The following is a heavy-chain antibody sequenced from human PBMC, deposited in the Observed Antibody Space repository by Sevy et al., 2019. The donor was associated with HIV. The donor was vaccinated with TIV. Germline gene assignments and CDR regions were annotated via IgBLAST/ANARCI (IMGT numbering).Heavy chain of an antibody. D-gene: IGHD3-22*01. Sequence: SETLSLTCAVYGGSFSGYYWSWIRQPPGKGLEWIGEINHSGSTNYNPSLKSRVTISVDTSENQFSLKLSSVTAADTAVYYCARGGFYYDSSGYPEYFQHWGQGTLVTVSS. J-gene: IGHJ1*01. CDR2: INHSGST. CDR3: ARGGFYYDSSGYPEYFQH. V-gene: IGHV4-34*01. CDR1: GGSFSGYY.